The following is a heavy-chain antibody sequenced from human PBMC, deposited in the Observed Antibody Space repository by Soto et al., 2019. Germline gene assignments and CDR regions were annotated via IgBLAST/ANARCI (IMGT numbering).Heavy chain of an antibody. CDR3: ARVGYCSSTSCYGDDAFDI. V-gene: IGHV1-2*04. D-gene: IGHD2-2*01. CDR1: GYTFTGYY. Sequence: QVQLVQSGAEVKKPGASVKVSCKASGYTFTGYYMHWVRQAPGQGLEWMGWINPNSGGTNYAQKFQGWVTMTRDTSISTAYMELSRLRSDDTAVYYCARVGYCSSTSCYGDDAFDIWGQGTMVTVSS. CDR2: INPNSGGT. J-gene: IGHJ3*02.